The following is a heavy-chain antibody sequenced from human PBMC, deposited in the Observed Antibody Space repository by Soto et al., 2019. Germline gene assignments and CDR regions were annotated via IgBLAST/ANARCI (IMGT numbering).Heavy chain of an antibody. Sequence: GGSLRLSCAASGFTFSSYGMHWVRQAPGKGLEWVAVIWYDGSNKYYADSVKGRFTISRDNSKNTLYLQMNSLRAEDTAVYYCARDHSSSWHRIAVAGYLDYWGQGTLVTVSS. V-gene: IGHV3-33*01. J-gene: IGHJ4*02. CDR2: IWYDGSNK. CDR1: GFTFSSYG. D-gene: IGHD6-19*01. CDR3: ARDHSSSWHRIAVAGYLDY.